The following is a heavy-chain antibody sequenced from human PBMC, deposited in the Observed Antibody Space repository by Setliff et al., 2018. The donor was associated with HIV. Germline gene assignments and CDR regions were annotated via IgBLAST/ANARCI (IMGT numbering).Heavy chain of an antibody. CDR3: ARDRPPSTVDMLGAFDR. CDR2: IYYSGNT. D-gene: IGHD4-17*01. V-gene: IGHV4-59*12. CDR1: GGSISSYY. J-gene: IGHJ3*02. Sequence: PSETLSLTCTVSGGSISSYYWSWIRQPPGKGLEWIGYIYYSGNTYNNPSLKSRFTISADTSKNQFSLKLSSVTAADTAVYYCARDRPPSTVDMLGAFDRWGQGTMVTVS.